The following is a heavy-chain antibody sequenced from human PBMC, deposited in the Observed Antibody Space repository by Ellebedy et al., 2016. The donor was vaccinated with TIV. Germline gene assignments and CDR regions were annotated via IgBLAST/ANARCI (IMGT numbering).Heavy chain of an antibody. D-gene: IGHD2-15*01. CDR2: VYDSGYT. Sequence: MPSETLSLTCTVSGDSISSSYWSWIRQPPGKGLEYIGYVYDSGYTNYNPSLKSRVTISVDTSKSQFSLRLTSVTAADTAVYYCARRGRDQYCRGGSCYSLGFDFWGQGSLVTVSS. CDR1: GDSISSSY. CDR3: ARRGRDQYCRGGSCYSLGFDF. J-gene: IGHJ4*02. V-gene: IGHV4-59*03.